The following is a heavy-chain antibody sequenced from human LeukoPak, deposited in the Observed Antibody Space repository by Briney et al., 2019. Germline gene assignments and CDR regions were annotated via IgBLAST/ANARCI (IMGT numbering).Heavy chain of an antibody. Sequence: PGGSLRLSCAASGFTFSSYTMKWVRQAPGKGLEWVSSTSASGNYIYYADSVKGRFTISRDSAKSSLYLQMNSLRAEDTAVYYCARFGYCSSISCYAVWGQGTLVTVSS. V-gene: IGHV3-21*01. CDR2: TSASGNYI. CDR1: GFTFSSYT. D-gene: IGHD2-2*01. J-gene: IGHJ4*02. CDR3: ARFGYCSSISCYAV.